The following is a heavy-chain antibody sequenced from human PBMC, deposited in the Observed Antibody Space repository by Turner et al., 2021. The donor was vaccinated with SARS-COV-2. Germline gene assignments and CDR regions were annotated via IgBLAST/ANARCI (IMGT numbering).Heavy chain of an antibody. D-gene: IGHD1-26*01. CDR2: ISDAGNIK. Sequence: QVQLVESGGGVVQPGRSLRLPCAAPGLTFSSYTMYWVRQAPGKGLEWVALISDAGNIKKYAESVKGRLTISRDNSKNTVYLQMNSLGAEDTAVYYCASATRGGTYYYSAFDIWGQGTMVTVSS. CDR3: ASATRGGTYYYSAFDI. J-gene: IGHJ3*02. CDR1: GLTFSSYT. V-gene: IGHV3-30*04.